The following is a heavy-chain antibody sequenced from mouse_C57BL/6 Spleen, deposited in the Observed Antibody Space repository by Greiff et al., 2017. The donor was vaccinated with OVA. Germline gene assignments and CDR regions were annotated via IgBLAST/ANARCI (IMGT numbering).Heavy chain of an antibody. J-gene: IGHJ2*01. CDR1: GFTFSDYY. CDR2: INYDGSST. D-gene: IGHD1-1*01. Sequence: EVKLVESEGGLVQPGSSMKLSCTASGFTFSDYYMAWVRQVPEKGLEWVANINYDGSSTYYLDSLKSRFIISRDNAKNILYLQMSSLKSEDTATYYCAREITTVVATEGGFDYWGQGTTLTVSS. V-gene: IGHV5-16*01. CDR3: AREITTVVATEGGFDY.